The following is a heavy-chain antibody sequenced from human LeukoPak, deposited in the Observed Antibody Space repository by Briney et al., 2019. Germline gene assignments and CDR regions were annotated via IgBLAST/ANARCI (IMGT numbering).Heavy chain of an antibody. CDR1: GGSISSSSYY. V-gene: IGHV4-39*01. Sequence: SETLSLTCTVSGGSISSSSYYWGWIRQPPGKGLEWIGSIYYSGSTYYNPSLKSRVTISVDTSKNQFSLKLSSVTAADTAVFYCARHPPLSGYDYVWGGYRYADYWGQGTLVTVSS. CDR2: IYYSGST. D-gene: IGHD3-16*02. J-gene: IGHJ4*02. CDR3: ARHPPLSGYDYVWGGYRYADY.